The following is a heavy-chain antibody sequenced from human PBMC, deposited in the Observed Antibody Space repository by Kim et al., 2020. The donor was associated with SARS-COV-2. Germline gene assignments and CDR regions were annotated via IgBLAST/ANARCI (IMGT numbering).Heavy chain of an antibody. D-gene: IGHD3-10*01. J-gene: IGHJ6*02. Sequence: SETLSLTCTVSGGSISSYYWSWIRQPPGKGLEWIGYIYYSGSTNYNPSLKSRVTISVDTSKNQFSLKLSSVTAADTAVYYCARSDYYGSGSYYNQDYYYYYYGMDVWGQETTVTVSS. CDR2: IYYSGST. V-gene: IGHV4-59*13. CDR1: GGSISSYY. CDR3: ARSDYYGSGSYYNQDYYYYYYGMDV.